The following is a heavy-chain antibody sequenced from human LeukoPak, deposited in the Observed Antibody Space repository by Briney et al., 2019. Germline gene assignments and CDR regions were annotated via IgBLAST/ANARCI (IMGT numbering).Heavy chain of an antibody. J-gene: IGHJ4*02. Sequence: GGSLRLSCAASGFTFSSYGMHWVRQAPGKGLEWVAVISYDGSNKYYADSVKGRFTISRDNSKNTLYLQMNSLKTEDTAVYYCTTVRSMATIDYWGQGTLVTVSA. CDR2: ISYDGSNK. V-gene: IGHV3-30*03. CDR1: GFTFSSYG. D-gene: IGHD5-24*01. CDR3: TTVRSMATIDY.